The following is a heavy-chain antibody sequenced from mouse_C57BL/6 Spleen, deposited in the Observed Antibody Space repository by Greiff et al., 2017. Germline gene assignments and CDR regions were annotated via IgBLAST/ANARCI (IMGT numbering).Heavy chain of an antibody. J-gene: IGHJ3*01. V-gene: IGHV2-2*01. Sequence: QVQLQQSGPGLVQPSQSLSITCTASGFSLTSYGVHWVRQSPGKGLEWLGVIWSGGSTDYNAAFISRLSISKDNSKSQVFFKMNSLQADDTAICYCASPSYYSSSWFAYWGQGTLVTVSA. CDR2: IWSGGST. D-gene: IGHD2-5*01. CDR3: ASPSYYSSSWFAY. CDR1: GFSLTSYG.